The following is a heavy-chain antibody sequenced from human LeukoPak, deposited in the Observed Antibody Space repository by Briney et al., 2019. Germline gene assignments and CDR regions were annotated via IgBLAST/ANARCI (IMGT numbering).Heavy chain of an antibody. V-gene: IGHV3-21*01. CDR3: ARLVAAAGLDY. Sequence: GGSLRLSCTTSGFAFTGYGLNWVRQAPGKGLEWVSSISTSGSYIYYADSVKGRFTISRDNAKNSLYLQMNSLRAEDTAVYYCARLVAAAGLDYWGQGTLVTVSS. D-gene: IGHD6-13*01. CDR1: GFAFTGYG. CDR2: ISTSGSYI. J-gene: IGHJ4*02.